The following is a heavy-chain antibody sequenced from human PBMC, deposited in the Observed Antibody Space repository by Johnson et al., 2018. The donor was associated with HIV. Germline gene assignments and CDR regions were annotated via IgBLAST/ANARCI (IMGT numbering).Heavy chain of an antibody. D-gene: IGHD1-26*01. Sequence: QEKLVESGGGVVQPGGSLRLSCVVSGFTFSSYGMHWVRQAPGKGLEWVAFIRYDGSNKYYADSVKGRFTISRDTSKNTLYLQMNSLRLEDTAVYFCARDVDTGGDTGALDIWGQGTMVTVSS. J-gene: IGHJ3*02. CDR2: IRYDGSNK. CDR1: GFTFSSYG. CDR3: ARDVDTGGDTGALDI. V-gene: IGHV3-30*02.